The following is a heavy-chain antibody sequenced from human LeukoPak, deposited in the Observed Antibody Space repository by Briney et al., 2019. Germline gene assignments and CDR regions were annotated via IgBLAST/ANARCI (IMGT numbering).Heavy chain of an antibody. V-gene: IGHV1-69*05. CDR3: ARGRAVAGPGDY. CDR2: IIPIFGTA. Sequence: ASVKVSCKASRGTFSSYAISWVRQAPGQGLEWMGRIIPIFGTANYAQKFQGRVTITTDESTSTAYMELSSLRSEDTAVYYCARGRAVAGPGDYWGQGTLVTVSS. D-gene: IGHD6-19*01. J-gene: IGHJ4*02. CDR1: RGTFSSYA.